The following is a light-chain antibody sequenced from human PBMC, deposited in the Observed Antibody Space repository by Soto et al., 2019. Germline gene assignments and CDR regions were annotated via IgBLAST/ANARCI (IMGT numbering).Light chain of an antibody. V-gene: IGLV2-14*01. CDR3: SSYTTSASLL. CDR2: EVS. Sequence: QSVLTQPASVSGSPGQSIAISCTGTTSDVGAYNYVSWYQRHPGKAPKLMIYEVSTRPSGVSNRFSGSKSGNTASLTISGLQAEVEADYYCSSYTTSASLLFGGGTKLTVL. CDR1: TSDVGAYNY. J-gene: IGLJ2*01.